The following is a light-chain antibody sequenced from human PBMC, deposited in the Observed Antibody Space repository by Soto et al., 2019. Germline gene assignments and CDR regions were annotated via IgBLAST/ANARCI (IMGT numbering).Light chain of an antibody. Sequence: EIVLTQSPGTLSLSPGERATLSCRASQSVSSSYLAWYQQKPGQAPRIIIFAASGRATGIPDRFSGSGSGTDFTLTISRLEPEDFAVYYCQQYGSSLRTFGQGAKVDIK. J-gene: IGKJ1*01. CDR1: QSVSSSY. V-gene: IGKV3-20*01. CDR2: AAS. CDR3: QQYGSSLRT.